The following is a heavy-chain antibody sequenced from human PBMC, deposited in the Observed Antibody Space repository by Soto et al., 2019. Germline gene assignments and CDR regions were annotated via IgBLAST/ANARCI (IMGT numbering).Heavy chain of an antibody. Sequence: PSETLSLTCAVYGGSFCGYYWSWIRQPPGKGLEWIGEINQSGSTNYNPSLKSRVTISVDTSKNQFSLKLSSVTAADTAVYYCARGPTTEKVDSWGQGILVTVSS. CDR3: ARGPTTEKVDS. CDR1: GGSFCGYY. V-gene: IGHV4-34*01. CDR2: INQSGST. J-gene: IGHJ4*02.